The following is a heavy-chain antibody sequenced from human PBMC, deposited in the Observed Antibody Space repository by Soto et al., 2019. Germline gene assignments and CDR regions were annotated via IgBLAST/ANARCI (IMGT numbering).Heavy chain of an antibody. CDR2: ISYDGSNK. CDR1: GFTFSSYA. V-gene: IGHV3-30-3*01. Sequence: QVQLVESGGGVVQPGRSLRLSCAASGFTFSSYAMHWVRQAPGKGLEWVAVISYDGSNKYYADSVKGRFTISRDNSNNSLYLQMNSLRAEDTAVYYCARATSYYDYVWGSYLDYWGQGTLVTVSS. J-gene: IGHJ4*02. D-gene: IGHD3-16*01. CDR3: ARATSYYDYVWGSYLDY.